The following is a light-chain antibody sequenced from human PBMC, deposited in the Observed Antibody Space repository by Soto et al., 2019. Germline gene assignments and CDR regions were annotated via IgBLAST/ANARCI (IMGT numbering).Light chain of an antibody. CDR2: GAS. CDR1: QSVSSNY. Sequence: IVLRWAPGIKSKKQRERATLSCRASQSVSSNYLAWYQQKPGQAPRPLIYGASSRATGIPDRFSGSGAGTDFTLTISRLESEDLAVYYCQPYCSSPWTCAPGTNVDIK. V-gene: IGKV3-20*01. CDR3: QPYCSSPWT. J-gene: IGKJ1*01.